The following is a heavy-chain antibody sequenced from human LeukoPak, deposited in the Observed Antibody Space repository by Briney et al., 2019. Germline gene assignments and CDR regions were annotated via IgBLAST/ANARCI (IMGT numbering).Heavy chain of an antibody. D-gene: IGHD3-9*01. CDR2: IYYSGST. CDR3: GRVDFYWLIDY. V-gene: IGHV4-59*07. J-gene: IGHJ4*02. CDR1: GGSISSYY. Sequence: PSDTLSLICTLSGGSISSYYWSWIRQPPGGGLGWIGYIYYSGSTNYTPSRNSGDTISEDTSKNQCSLKMSSVSAAKPAVYYCGRVDFYWLIDYWGQGTLVTVSS.